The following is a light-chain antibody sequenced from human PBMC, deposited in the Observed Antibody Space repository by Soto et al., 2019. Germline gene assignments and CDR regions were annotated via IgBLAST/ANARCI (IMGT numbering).Light chain of an antibody. V-gene: IGKV1-6*01. Sequence: AIEMTPPQSSLSVSVVYRFTITFRASQGIRHDLGWYQQKPGKAPELLIYAASILQSGVPSRFSGSGSGTDFTLTITSLQPEDFAIYYCLQDYTYPRTVGGGTQ. CDR1: QGIRHD. CDR3: LQDYTYPRT. J-gene: IGKJ4*01. CDR2: AAS.